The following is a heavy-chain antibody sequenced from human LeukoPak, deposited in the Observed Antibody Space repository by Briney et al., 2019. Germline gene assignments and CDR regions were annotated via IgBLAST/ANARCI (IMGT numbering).Heavy chain of an antibody. Sequence: ASVKVSCKASGGTFSSYAISWVRQAPGQGLEWMGGIIPIFGTANYAQKFQGRVTIAADESTSTAYMELSSLRSEDTAVYYCAASITIFGVVYYYGMDVWGQGTTVTVSS. D-gene: IGHD3-3*01. CDR1: GGTFSSYA. J-gene: IGHJ6*02. V-gene: IGHV1-69*01. CDR2: IIPIFGTA. CDR3: AASITIFGVVYYYGMDV.